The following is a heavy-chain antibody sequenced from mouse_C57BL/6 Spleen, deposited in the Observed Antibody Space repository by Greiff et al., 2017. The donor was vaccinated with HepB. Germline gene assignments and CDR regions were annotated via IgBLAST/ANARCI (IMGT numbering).Heavy chain of an antibody. J-gene: IGHJ3*01. V-gene: IGHV1-64*01. CDR3: AAYGNYEAWFAY. D-gene: IGHD2-1*01. CDR1: GYTFTSYW. CDR2: IHPNSGST. Sequence: VQLQQSGAELVKPGASVKLSCKASGYTFTSYWMHWVKQRPGQGLEWIGMIHPNSGSTNYNEKFKSKATLTVDKSSSTAYMQLSSLTSEDSAVYYCAAYGNYEAWFAYWGQGTLVTVSA.